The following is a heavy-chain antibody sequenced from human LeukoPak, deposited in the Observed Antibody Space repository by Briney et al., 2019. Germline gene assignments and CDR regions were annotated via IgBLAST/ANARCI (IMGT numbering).Heavy chain of an antibody. CDR3: ARGESLSYDFWSGVYYYYYMDV. D-gene: IGHD3-3*01. CDR2: INSDGSST. CDR1: GFTFSSYW. V-gene: IGHV3-74*01. J-gene: IGHJ6*03. Sequence: GGSLRLSCAASGFTFSSYWMSWVRQAPGKGLVWDSRINSDGSSTSYADSVKGRFTISRDNAKNTLYLQMNSLRAEDTAVYYCARGESLSYDFWSGVYYYYYMDVWGKGTTVTVSS.